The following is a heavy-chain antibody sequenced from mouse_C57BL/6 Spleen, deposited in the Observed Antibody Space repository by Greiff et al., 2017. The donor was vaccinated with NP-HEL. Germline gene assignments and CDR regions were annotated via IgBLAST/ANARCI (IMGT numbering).Heavy chain of an antibody. CDR3: ARCRLYYGSSYGDFDG. V-gene: IGHV7-3*01. CDR1: GFTFTDYY. CDR2: IRNKANGYTT. Sequence: EVMLVESGGGLVQPGGSLSLSCAASGFTFTDYYMSWVRQPPGKALEWLGFIRNKANGYTTEYSASVKGRFTISRDNSQSILYLQMKALRAEDSATDYGARCRLYYGSSYGDFDGWGTGTTVTVSS. J-gene: IGHJ1*03. D-gene: IGHD1-1*01.